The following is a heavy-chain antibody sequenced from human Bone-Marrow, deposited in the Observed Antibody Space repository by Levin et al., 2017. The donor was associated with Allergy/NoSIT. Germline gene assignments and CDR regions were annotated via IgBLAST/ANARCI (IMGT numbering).Heavy chain of an antibody. CDR3: TRPLSYDSGAFFGY. J-gene: IGHJ4*02. CDR2: FNPNSGHT. CDR1: GYTFTTSD. D-gene: IGHD3-22*01. V-gene: IGHV1-8*01. Sequence: TGGSLRLSCKASGYTFTTSDIYWVRLAPGQGLEWLGWFNPNSGHTGFAQRFQGRVTLTSDLSTTTAYMELGSLTSEDSAIYYCTRPLSYDSGAFFGYWGQGSLVTVSS.